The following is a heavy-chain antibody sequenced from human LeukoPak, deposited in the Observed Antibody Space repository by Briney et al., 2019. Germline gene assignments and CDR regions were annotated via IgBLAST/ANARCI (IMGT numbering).Heavy chain of an antibody. CDR2: IKKDGSEK. V-gene: IGHV3-7*01. Sequence: GGSLRLSCAASGFTFSDYWMSWVRQAPGKGLEWVANIKKDGSEKHYVDSVKGRFTISRDNAKNSLYLQMSSLRAEDTAVFYCARYYYGSGTSFDPWGQGTLVTVSS. D-gene: IGHD3-10*01. CDR3: ARYYYGSGTSFDP. CDR1: GFTFSDYW. J-gene: IGHJ5*02.